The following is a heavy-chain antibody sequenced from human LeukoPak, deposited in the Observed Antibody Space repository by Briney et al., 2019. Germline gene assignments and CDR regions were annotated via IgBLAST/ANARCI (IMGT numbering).Heavy chain of an antibody. J-gene: IGHJ4*02. Sequence: GGSLRLSRAASGFTFSSYAMSWVRQAPGKGLEWVSAISGSGGSTYYADSVKGRFTISRDNSKNTLYLQMNSLRAEDTAVYYCAKDVDYVWGSYRPFDYWGQGTLVTVSS. V-gene: IGHV3-23*01. CDR3: AKDVDYVWGSYRPFDY. D-gene: IGHD3-16*02. CDR1: GFTFSSYA. CDR2: ISGSGGST.